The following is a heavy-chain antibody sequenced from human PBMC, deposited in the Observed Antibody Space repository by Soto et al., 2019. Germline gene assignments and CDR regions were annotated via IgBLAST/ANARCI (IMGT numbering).Heavy chain of an antibody. CDR1: GGSISSGGYY. V-gene: IGHV4-31*03. Sequence: QVQLQESGPGLVKPSQTLSLTCTVSGGSISSGGYYWSWIRQHPGKGLEWIGYIYQSGSTYYNPPLTRRVTISADTSKNQFSLHLSSVTAAYTAVYYCARSSDTAMGDFDYWGQGVLVTVSS. J-gene: IGHJ4*02. CDR2: IYQSGST. D-gene: IGHD5-18*01. CDR3: ARSSDTAMGDFDY.